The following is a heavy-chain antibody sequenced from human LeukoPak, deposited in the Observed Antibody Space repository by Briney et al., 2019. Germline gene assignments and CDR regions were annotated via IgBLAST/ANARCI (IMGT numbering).Heavy chain of an antibody. J-gene: IGHJ4*02. V-gene: IGHV3-30*02. CDR1: GFTFSSYG. CDR3: ARAWRDTAMEDFDY. D-gene: IGHD5-18*01. CDR2: IRYDGSNK. Sequence: GGSLRLSCAASGFTFSSYGMHWVRQAPGKGLEWVAFIRYDGSNKYYADSVKGRFTISRDNSKNTLYLQMNSLRAEDTAVYYCARAWRDTAMEDFDYWGQGTLVTVSS.